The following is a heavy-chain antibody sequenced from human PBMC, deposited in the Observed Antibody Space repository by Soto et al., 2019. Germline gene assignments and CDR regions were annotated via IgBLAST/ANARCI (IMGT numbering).Heavy chain of an antibody. J-gene: IGHJ6*02. CDR1: GGSFSGYY. Sequence: SETLSLTCAVYGGSFSGYYWSWIRQPPGKGLEWIGEINHSGSTNYNPSLKSRVTISVDTSKNQFSLKLSSVTAADTAVYYCARWYYYDSSGYYCVGFGMDVWGQGTTVTVSS. V-gene: IGHV4-34*01. CDR2: INHSGST. D-gene: IGHD3-22*01. CDR3: ARWYYYDSSGYYCVGFGMDV.